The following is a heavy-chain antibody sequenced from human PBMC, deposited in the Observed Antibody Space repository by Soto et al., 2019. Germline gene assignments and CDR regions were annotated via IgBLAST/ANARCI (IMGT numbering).Heavy chain of an antibody. CDR2: IGGRGNSA. CDR3: VREGRGSFDF. CDR1: GFIFTNYA. Sequence: GSLRLSCAASGFIFTNYAMNWVRQAPGKGLEWVSVIGGRGNSAYYTDSVQGRFTISRDNSKNTLSLQMSSLTADDTAIYYCVREGRGSFDFWGRGTMVTVSS. D-gene: IGHD5-12*01. V-gene: IGHV3-23*01. J-gene: IGHJ3*01.